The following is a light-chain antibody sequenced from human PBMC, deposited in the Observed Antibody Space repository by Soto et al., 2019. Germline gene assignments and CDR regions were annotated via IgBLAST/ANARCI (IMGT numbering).Light chain of an antibody. J-gene: IGLJ1*01. CDR3: CSYAGSYTHYV. CDR1: SSDVGGYNY. V-gene: IGLV2-11*01. Sequence: QSALTQPRSVSGSPGQSVTISCTGTSSDVGGYNYVSWYQQHPGKAPKLMIYDVSKRPSGVPGRFSGSKSGNTASLTISGLQAEDEADYYCCSYAGSYTHYVFGTGTKVTVL. CDR2: DVS.